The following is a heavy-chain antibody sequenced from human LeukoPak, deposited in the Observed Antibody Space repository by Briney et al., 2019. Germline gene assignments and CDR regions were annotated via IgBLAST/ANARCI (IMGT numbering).Heavy chain of an antibody. Sequence: GGSLRLSCAASGFTFDDYAMHWVRQAPGKGLEWVSLISWDGGSTYYADSVKGRFTISRDNSKNSLYLQMNSLRAEDTALYYCAKDYGSGLNWFDPWGQGTLVTVSS. D-gene: IGHD3-10*01. J-gene: IGHJ5*02. CDR2: ISWDGGST. V-gene: IGHV3-43D*03. CDR1: GFTFDDYA. CDR3: AKDYGSGLNWFDP.